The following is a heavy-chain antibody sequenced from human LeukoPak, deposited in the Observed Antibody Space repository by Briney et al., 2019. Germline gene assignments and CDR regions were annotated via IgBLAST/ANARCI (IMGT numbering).Heavy chain of an antibody. CDR1: GGSISSYY. D-gene: IGHD6-13*01. Sequence: PSETLSLTCTVSGGSISSYYWSWIRQPAGKGLEWIGRIYSTGSTNYNPSLKSRVTMSVDTSKNQFSLRLRSVTAADTAVYYCARQIASAGTAGFDFWGQGALVTVSS. V-gene: IGHV4-4*07. CDR2: IYSTGST. J-gene: IGHJ4*02. CDR3: ARQIASAGTAGFDF.